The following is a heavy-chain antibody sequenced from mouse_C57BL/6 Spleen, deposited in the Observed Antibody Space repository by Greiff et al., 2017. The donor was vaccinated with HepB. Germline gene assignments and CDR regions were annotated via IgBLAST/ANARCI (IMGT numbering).Heavy chain of an antibody. J-gene: IGHJ1*03. CDR3: ARDDYGYDGWYFDV. V-gene: IGHV1-82*01. Sequence: VQLQQSGPELVKPGASVKISCKASGYAFSSSWMNWVKQRPGKGLEWIGRIYPGDGDTNYNGKFKGKATLTADKSSSTAYMQLSSLTSEDSAVYFCARDDYGYDGWYFDVWGTGTTVTVSS. CDR1: GYAFSSSW. CDR2: IYPGDGDT. D-gene: IGHD2-2*01.